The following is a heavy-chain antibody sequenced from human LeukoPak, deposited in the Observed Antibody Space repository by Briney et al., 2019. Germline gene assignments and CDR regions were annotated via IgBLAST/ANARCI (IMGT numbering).Heavy chain of an antibody. V-gene: IGHV4-34*01. J-gene: IGHJ6*02. CDR2: INHSGST. CDR3: ARHTHYSSSSQDYYYGMDV. Sequence: PGGSLRLSCAASGFTFSDYYMSWIRQPPGKGLEWIGEINHSGSTNYNPSLKSRVTISVDTSKNQFSLKLSSVTAADTAVYYCARHTHYSSSSQDYYYGMDVWGQGTTVTVSS. CDR1: GFTFSDYY. D-gene: IGHD6-6*01.